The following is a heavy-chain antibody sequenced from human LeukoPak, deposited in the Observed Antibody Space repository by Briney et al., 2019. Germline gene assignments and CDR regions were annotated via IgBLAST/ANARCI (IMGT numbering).Heavy chain of an antibody. D-gene: IGHD6-13*01. J-gene: IGHJ4*02. CDR2: IKQDGSEQ. CDR1: GFTFTYFW. Sequence: GGSLRLSCAASGFTFTYFWMSWVRQAPGKGLEWVANIKQDGSEQDYMDSMKGRFTISRDNAKNSVYLQMNSLGVEDTAVYYCARIGYSSSCFDYWGQGTLVTVSS. V-gene: IGHV3-7*01. CDR3: ARIGYSSSCFDY.